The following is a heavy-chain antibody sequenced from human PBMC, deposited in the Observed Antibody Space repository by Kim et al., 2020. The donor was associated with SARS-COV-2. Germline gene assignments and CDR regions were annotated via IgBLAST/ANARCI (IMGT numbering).Heavy chain of an antibody. V-gene: IGHV3-48*02. D-gene: IGHD6-19*01. Sequence: GGSLRLSCVGFGFNFNDYGINWVRQAPGKGLEWISYISRTSGSIYYADSVKGRFTIARDKAEKSVFLQMNSLRDDDTAVYYCARELEIWTMAVLIGVPTYYNGLDVWGKGTTVTVSS. CDR2: ISRTSGSI. CDR3: ARELEIWTMAVLIGVPTYYNGLDV. J-gene: IGHJ6*04. CDR1: GFNFNDYG.